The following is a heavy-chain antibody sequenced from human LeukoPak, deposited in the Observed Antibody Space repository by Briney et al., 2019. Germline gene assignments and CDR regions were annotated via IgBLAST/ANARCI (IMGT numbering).Heavy chain of an antibody. CDR2: IYYSVNT. CDR1: GGSISSSTYY. J-gene: IGHJ4*02. D-gene: IGHD3-22*01. V-gene: IGHV4-39*01. CDR3: ARQEYYYDSSGYFYQ. Sequence: SETLSLTCTVSGGSISSSTYYWGWIRQPPGKGLQWIGSIYYSVNTYYNPSLKRRVTLSVDTSKNQFSLKLSSVTAADTAVYYCARQEYYYDSSGYFYQWGQGTLVTVSA.